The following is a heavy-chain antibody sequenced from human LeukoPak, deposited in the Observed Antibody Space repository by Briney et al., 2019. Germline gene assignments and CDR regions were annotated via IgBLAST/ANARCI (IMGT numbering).Heavy chain of an antibody. CDR1: GGTFSSYA. CDR3: AREGQGSSDWFDP. V-gene: IGHV1-69*01. J-gene: IGHJ5*02. CDR2: IIPIFGTA. Sequence: ASVKVSCKASGGTFSSYAISWVRQAPGQGLEWMGGIIPIFGTANYAQKFQGRVTITADESTSTAYMELSSLRSEDTAVYYCAREGQGSSDWFDPWGQGTLATVSS. D-gene: IGHD6-6*01.